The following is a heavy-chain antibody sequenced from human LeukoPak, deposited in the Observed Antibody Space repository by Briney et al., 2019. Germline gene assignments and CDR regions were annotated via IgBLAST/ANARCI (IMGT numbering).Heavy chain of an antibody. J-gene: IGHJ4*02. Sequence: PGGSLRLSCAASGFTFSSYWMSWVRQAPGKGLEWVGRIKSKTDGGTTDYAAPVKGRFTISRDDSENTLYLQMNSLKTEDTAVYYCTTDLDNWNYIFVYWGQGTLVTVSS. D-gene: IGHD1-7*01. CDR2: IKSKTDGGTT. CDR1: GFTFSSYW. CDR3: TTDLDNWNYIFVY. V-gene: IGHV3-15*01.